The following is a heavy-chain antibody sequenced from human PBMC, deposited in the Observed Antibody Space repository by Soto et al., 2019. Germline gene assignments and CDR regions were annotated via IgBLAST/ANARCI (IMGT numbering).Heavy chain of an antibody. D-gene: IGHD3-16*01. CDR1: GFNLNTYG. CDR2: ILYDGSKK. V-gene: IGHV3-30*03. Sequence: PGGSLRLSCAASGFNLNTYGMYWVRQAPGKGLQWVAQILYDGSKKHYADSVKGRFTITRDNSKNTVYLQMDSLRLDDMAMYFCVRDLALMADYWGQGTLVIVSS. J-gene: IGHJ4*02. CDR3: VRDLALMADY.